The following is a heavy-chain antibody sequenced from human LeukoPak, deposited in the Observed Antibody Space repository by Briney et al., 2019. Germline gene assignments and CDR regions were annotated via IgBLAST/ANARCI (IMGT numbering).Heavy chain of an antibody. V-gene: IGHV3-53*01. J-gene: IGHJ4*02. Sequence: PGGSLRLSCAASGFTVSSNDMSWVRQAPGKGLEWVSVIYSGGRTFYADSVKGRFAISRDNSKNTLYLQMNSLRAEDTAVYYCAIYDSSGYYNYWGQGTLDTVSS. CDR3: AIYDSSGYYNY. CDR2: IYSGGRT. CDR1: GFTVSSND. D-gene: IGHD3-22*01.